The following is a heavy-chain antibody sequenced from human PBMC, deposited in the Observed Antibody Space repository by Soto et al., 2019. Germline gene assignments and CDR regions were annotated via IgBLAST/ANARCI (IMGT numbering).Heavy chain of an antibody. V-gene: IGHV4-31*01. Sequence: QVQLQESGPGLVKPSQTLSLTCTVSGGSISSGGYYWSWIRQHPGKGLEWIGYIYYSGSTYYNPNYHSQVTISVDASKDQCALELSSVTAAETAVYYYAGINIGSPGESLLYWGQGTLVTVSS. D-gene: IGHD1-26*01. CDR1: GGSISSGGYY. J-gene: IGHJ4*02. CDR3: AGINIGSPGESLLY. CDR2: IYYSGST.